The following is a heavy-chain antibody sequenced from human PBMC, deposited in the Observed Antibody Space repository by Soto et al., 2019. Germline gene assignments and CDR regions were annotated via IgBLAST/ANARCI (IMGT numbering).Heavy chain of an antibody. V-gene: IGHV3-23*01. Sequence: EVQLLESGGGLVQPGGSLRLSCAASGFTFSNYAMSWVRQAPGKGLEWVSPISGSGENTYYADSVKGRFTISRDNSKNPLYLQMNNLSAEDTAVYYCAKTRGQSYYHAMDVWGQGTTVIVSS. CDR1: GFTFSNYA. CDR3: AKTRGQSYYHAMDV. CDR2: ISGSGENT. J-gene: IGHJ6*02.